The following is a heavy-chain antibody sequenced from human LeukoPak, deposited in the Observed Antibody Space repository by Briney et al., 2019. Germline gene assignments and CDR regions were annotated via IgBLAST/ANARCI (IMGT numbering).Heavy chain of an antibody. CDR3: ARVTGYRIEDYFDY. V-gene: IGHV4-4*07. D-gene: IGHD6-13*01. J-gene: IGHJ4*02. CDR1: GDSISSFY. CDR2: IYTSGST. Sequence: SETLSLTCTVSGDSISSFYWTWIRQPAGKGLEWIGRIYTSGSTNYNPSLKSRVTMSVDTSKNQFSLKLSPVTAADTAVYYCARVTGYRIEDYFDYWGQGTLVTVSS.